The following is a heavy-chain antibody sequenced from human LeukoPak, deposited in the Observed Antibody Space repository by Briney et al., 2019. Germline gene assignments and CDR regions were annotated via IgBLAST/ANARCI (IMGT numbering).Heavy chain of an antibody. CDR1: GGSISRGSYY. J-gene: IGHJ5*02. CDR3: ARDEGSGWFDP. V-gene: IGHV4-61*02. D-gene: IGHD3-10*01. CDR2: ISTSGTS. Sequence: SETLSLTCTVSGGSISRGSYYWSWIRQTAGKGLEWIGRISTSGTSNYNPSLKSRVTISVDTSKNQLSLKLGSVTAADTAVYYCARDEGSGWFDPWGQGTLVTVSS.